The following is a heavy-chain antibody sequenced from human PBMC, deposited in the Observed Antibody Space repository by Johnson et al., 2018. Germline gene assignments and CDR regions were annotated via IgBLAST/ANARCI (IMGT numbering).Heavy chain of an antibody. V-gene: IGHV3-30*03. Sequence: QVQLVQSGGGVVQPGRSLRLSCVASGFTFRNYGMHWVRQAPGKGLEWVAVISYDGSNKYYADSVKGRFTIFRDNSKNTLYLQMNSLRAEDTAVYYCARAALDYGDYVDYGMDVWGQGTTVTVSS. D-gene: IGHD4-17*01. CDR2: ISYDGSNK. CDR1: GFTFRNYG. CDR3: ARAALDYGDYVDYGMDV. J-gene: IGHJ6*02.